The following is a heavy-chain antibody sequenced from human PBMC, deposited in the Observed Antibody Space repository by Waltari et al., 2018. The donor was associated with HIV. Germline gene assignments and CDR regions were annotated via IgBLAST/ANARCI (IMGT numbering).Heavy chain of an antibody. J-gene: IGHJ4*02. CDR2: IFYRGST. Sequence: QLQLQESGPGLVKPSETLSLTCTVSGGSIGVGSYYWGWIRQPPGKGLEWIGSIFYRGSTYYNPSLKSRVTISVDTSKNQFSLKLSSVTAADTAVYYCARQYCTTGVCFHFDYWGQGTLITVSS. D-gene: IGHD2-8*01. CDR1: GGSIGVGSYY. V-gene: IGHV4-39*07. CDR3: ARQYCTTGVCFHFDY.